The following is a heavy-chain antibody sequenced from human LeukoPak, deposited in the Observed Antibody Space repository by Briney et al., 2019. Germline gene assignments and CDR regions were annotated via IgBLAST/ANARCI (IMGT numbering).Heavy chain of an antibody. CDR2: IYYSATT. V-gene: IGHV4-39*01. J-gene: IGHJ2*01. Sequence: PSETLSLTCTVSGGSIRNNNYYWAWIRQPPGKGLEWIGSIYYSATTYYNPSLKSRVTISVDTSKNQFSLKLTSVTAAGTAVYYCARPNVDTAMAELYWFFDVWGRGTLVTVSS. CDR3: ARPNVDTAMAELYWFFDV. D-gene: IGHD5-18*01. CDR1: GGSIRNNNYY.